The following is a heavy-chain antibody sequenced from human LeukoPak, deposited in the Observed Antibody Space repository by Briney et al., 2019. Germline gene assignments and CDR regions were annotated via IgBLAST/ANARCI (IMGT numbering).Heavy chain of an antibody. D-gene: IGHD3-10*01. CDR2: IYYSGST. CDR3: ARGGYYGSGNDFRFDP. CDR1: GGSISSSSYY. J-gene: IGHJ5*02. V-gene: IGHV4-39*07. Sequence: SETLSLTCTVSGGSISSSSYYWGWIRQPPGKGLEWIGTIYYSGSTYYNPSLKSRVTISVDTSKNQFSLKLSSVTAADTAVYYCARGGYYGSGNDFRFDPWGQGTLVTVSS.